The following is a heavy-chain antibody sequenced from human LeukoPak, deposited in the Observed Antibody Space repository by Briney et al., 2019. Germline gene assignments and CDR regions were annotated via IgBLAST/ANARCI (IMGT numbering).Heavy chain of an antibody. CDR1: GFTFSSYA. J-gene: IGHJ3*01. CDR2: ISSNGGST. Sequence: GGSLRLSCAASGFTFSSYAMHWVRQAPGKGLEYVSAISSNGGSTYYANSVKGRFTISRDNSKNTLYLQMNSLRAEGTAVYYCGGGFITMIVASWGQGTMVTVSS. D-gene: IGHD3-22*01. CDR3: GGGFITMIVAS. V-gene: IGHV3-64*01.